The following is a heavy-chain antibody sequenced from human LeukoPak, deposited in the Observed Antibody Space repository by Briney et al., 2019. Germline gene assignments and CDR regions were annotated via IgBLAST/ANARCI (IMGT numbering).Heavy chain of an antibody. V-gene: IGHV3-7*01. CDR2: IKQDGSEK. CDR1: GFTFSSCW. Sequence: GGSLRLSCAASGFTFSSCWMSWVRHAPGKGLERVANIKQDGSEKYYVDSVKGRFTISRDNAKNSLYLQMNSLRAEDTAVYYCARVLIVATIVYFDYWGQGTLVTVSS. D-gene: IGHD5-12*01. J-gene: IGHJ4*02. CDR3: ARVLIVATIVYFDY.